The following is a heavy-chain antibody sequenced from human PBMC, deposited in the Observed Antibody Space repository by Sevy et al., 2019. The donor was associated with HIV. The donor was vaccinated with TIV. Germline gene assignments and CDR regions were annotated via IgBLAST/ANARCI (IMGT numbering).Heavy chain of an antibody. CDR3: ARDGGYSIKWYPLY. Sequence: GGSLRLSCAASGFAFSSHAMLWVRQAPGKGLEWVGVISYEGTETFYAASVEGRFTISRDNSKNMLSLQINSLRPEDTAVYYCARDGGYSIKWYPLYWGQGTLVTVSS. V-gene: IGHV3-30-3*01. CDR1: GFAFSSHA. D-gene: IGHD6-13*01. J-gene: IGHJ4*01. CDR2: ISYEGTET.